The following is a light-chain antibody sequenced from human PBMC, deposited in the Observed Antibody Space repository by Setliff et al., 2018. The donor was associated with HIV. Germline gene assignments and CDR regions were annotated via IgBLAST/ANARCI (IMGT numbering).Light chain of an antibody. CDR2: EVS. CDR1: SSDVGNYNL. Sequence: LTQPASVSGSPGQSITISCTGTSSDVGNYNLVSWYQQHPGKAPKLMIYEVSKRPSGVSNRFSGSKSGNTASLTISGLQAEDEADYYCCSYAGSSTYVFGTGTKVTVL. CDR3: CSYAGSSTYV. V-gene: IGLV2-23*02. J-gene: IGLJ1*01.